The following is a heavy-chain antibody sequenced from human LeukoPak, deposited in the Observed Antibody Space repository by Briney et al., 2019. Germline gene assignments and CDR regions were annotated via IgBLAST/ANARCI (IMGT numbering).Heavy chain of an antibody. CDR1: GFTFSSYP. Sequence: PGRSLRLSCAASGFTFSSYPMHWVRQAPGKGLEWAAVISHDGSNKYYADSVKDRFTISRDNSKNTLYLQMNSLKPEDTAVYYCARDSAVEGYGSGSYLDYWGQGTLVTVSS. V-gene: IGHV3-30-3*01. CDR3: ARDSAVEGYGSGSYLDY. CDR2: ISHDGSNK. D-gene: IGHD3-10*01. J-gene: IGHJ4*02.